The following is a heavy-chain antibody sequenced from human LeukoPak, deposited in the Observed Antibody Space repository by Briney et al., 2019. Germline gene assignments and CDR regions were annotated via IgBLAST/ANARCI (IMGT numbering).Heavy chain of an antibody. CDR2: IYPSGSS. D-gene: IGHD3-10*01. CDR1: GGAISPYP. V-gene: IGHV4-4*09. Sequence: SETLSLTCTVSGGAISPYPWSWLRQPPAEGLEWIGYIYPSGSSNCNPSLKRRVTISLATSNNQFSLKLSSVTAADTAVYYCARHPTSYYGSGAYTTSYFYIDVWGKGTTVTVSS. CDR3: ARHPTSYYGSGAYTTSYFYIDV. J-gene: IGHJ6*03.